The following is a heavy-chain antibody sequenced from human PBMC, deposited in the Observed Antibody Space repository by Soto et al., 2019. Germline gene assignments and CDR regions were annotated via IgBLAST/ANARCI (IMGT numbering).Heavy chain of an antibody. Sequence: GFLRLSCAAAGFNFNIYAMNWVLQAPGKGLEWISYISPSSATIYYADSVKGRFTISRNNAKNSLYLQMNSLRDEDTAVYYCHPVGTTNYFDNWGQGNLVTV. CDR1: GFNFNIYA. CDR3: HPVGTTNYFDN. V-gene: IGHV3-48*02. D-gene: IGHD1-26*01. CDR2: ISPSSATI. J-gene: IGHJ4*02.